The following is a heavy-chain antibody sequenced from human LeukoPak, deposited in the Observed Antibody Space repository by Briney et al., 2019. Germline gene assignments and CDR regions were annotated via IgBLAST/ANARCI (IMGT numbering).Heavy chain of an antibody. Sequence: GGSLRLSCATSVFTFSSDRMSWVRHVRGRGLDWVANIKPDGSAQYYAASVKGRFTVSRDNAKNSLYLQMNSLRVEDTAVYYCARANNSSWHNWGQGTLVTVSA. V-gene: IGHV3-7*01. CDR1: VFTFSSDR. CDR2: IKPDGSAQ. CDR3: ARANNSSWHN. J-gene: IGHJ4*02. D-gene: IGHD6-13*01.